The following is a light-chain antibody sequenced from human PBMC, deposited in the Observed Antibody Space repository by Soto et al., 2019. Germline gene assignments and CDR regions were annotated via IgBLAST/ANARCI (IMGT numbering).Light chain of an antibody. CDR1: QDASRY. CDR3: QQLQRTPFT. CDR2: GAS. J-gene: IGKJ3*01. V-gene: IGKV1-9*01. Sequence: QLTQSPSSLSASVGDRVTITCRASQDASRYLAWYQQKAGKAPKLLIYGASTLQSGVPSRFSGFGSGTEFTLTISSLQPEDFETYHCQQLQRTPFTFGPGTTVDV.